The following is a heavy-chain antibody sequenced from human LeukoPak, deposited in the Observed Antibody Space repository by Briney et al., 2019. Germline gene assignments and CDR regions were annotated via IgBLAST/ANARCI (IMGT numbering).Heavy chain of an antibody. CDR2: ISSDGSST. CDR1: GFTLSSFW. D-gene: IGHD3-16*01. J-gene: IGHJ4*02. Sequence: PGGSLRLSCAASGFTLSSFWMHWVRQAPGKRLKWVSRISSDGSSTNYADSVKGRFAISRDAAKNTLFLQINSLRAEDTAVYFCAAAGRGSLDYWGQGTLVTVSS. V-gene: IGHV3-74*01. CDR3: AAAGRGSLDY.